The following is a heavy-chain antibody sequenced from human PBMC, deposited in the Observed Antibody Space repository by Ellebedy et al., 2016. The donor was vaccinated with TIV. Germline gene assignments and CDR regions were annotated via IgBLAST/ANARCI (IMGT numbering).Heavy chain of an antibody. CDR1: GYTFTGYY. Sequence: AASVKVSCKASGYTFTGYYMHWARQAPGQGLEWMGWINPNSGGTNYAQKFQGRVTMTRDTSISTAYMELSRLRSDDTAVYYCARDHVMVRGALGYYYYYYGMDVWGQGTTVTVSS. CDR2: INPNSGGT. V-gene: IGHV1-2*02. CDR3: ARDHVMVRGALGYYYYYYGMDV. J-gene: IGHJ6*02. D-gene: IGHD3-10*01.